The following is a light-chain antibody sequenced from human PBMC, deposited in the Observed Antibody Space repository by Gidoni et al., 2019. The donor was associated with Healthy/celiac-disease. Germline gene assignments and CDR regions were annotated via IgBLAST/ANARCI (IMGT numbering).Light chain of an antibody. CDR2: AAS. V-gene: IGKV1-17*01. Sequence: DIQMTQSPSSLSASVGDRVTITCRASQGIRNDLGWYQQIPGKAPKRLIYAASSLERGVPSRFRGSGFGTDFTLTISSLQPEDFATYYCLQYHPYPPYTFGQGTKLEIK. CDR1: QGIRND. J-gene: IGKJ2*01. CDR3: LQYHPYPPYT.